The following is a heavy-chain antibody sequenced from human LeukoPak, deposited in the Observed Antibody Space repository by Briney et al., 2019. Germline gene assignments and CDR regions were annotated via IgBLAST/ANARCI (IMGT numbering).Heavy chain of an antibody. D-gene: IGHD4-17*01. V-gene: IGHV3-7*03. J-gene: IGHJ4*02. CDR1: GFTFSSYW. CDR3: ARGQTTMTN. Sequence: GGSLRLSCAAPGFTFSSYWMSWVRQAPGKGLEWVANIKQDGSEKYYVDSVKGRFTISRDNAKNSLYLQMNSLRAEDTAVYFCARGQTTMTNWGQGTLVTVSS. CDR2: IKQDGSEK.